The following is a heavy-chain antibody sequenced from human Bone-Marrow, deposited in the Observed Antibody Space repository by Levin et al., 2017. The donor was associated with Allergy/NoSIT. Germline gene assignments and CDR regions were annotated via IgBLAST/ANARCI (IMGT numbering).Heavy chain of an antibody. J-gene: IGHJ4*02. D-gene: IGHD1-26*01. Sequence: LSLTCAVSGFTFDDSAMHWVRQVPGKGLEWVSGINWNGDRIGYADSVKGRFTISRDNAKNSLHLQMNSLRAEDTALYYCAKDLGIGIVGAGKDYWGQGTLVTVSS. V-gene: IGHV3-9*01. CDR1: GFTFDDSA. CDR2: INWNGDRI. CDR3: AKDLGIGIVGAGKDY.